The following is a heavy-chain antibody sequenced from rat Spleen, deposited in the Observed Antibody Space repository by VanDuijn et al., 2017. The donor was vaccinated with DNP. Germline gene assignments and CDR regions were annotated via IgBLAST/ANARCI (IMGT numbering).Heavy chain of an antibody. D-gene: IGHD1-5*01. CDR1: GFTFNNYD. V-gene: IGHV5-7*01. CDR2: ISYDGSST. Sequence: EVQLVESGGGLVQPGRSMKLSCAASGFTFNNYDMAWVRQAPKKGLEWVATISYDGSSTYYRDSVKGRFTISRDNAKSTLYLQRDSLRSEDTATYYCARGSITTFDYWGQGVMVTVSS. J-gene: IGHJ2*01. CDR3: ARGSITTFDY.